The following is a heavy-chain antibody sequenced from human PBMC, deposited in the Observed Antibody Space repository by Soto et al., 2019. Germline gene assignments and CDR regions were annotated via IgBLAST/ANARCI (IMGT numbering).Heavy chain of an antibody. J-gene: IGHJ4*02. CDR3: ARCDGSATYCFFFAY. CDR1: GFTFSSYW. CDR2: IYSGGST. V-gene: IGHV3-66*01. Sequence: LRLSCAASGFTFSSYWMSWVRQAPGKGLEWVSAIYSGGSTYYADSVKGRFTISRDNSRNTLYLQMNSLRAEDTAVYFCARCDGSATYCFFFAYWGQGTPVTVSS. D-gene: IGHD3-10*01.